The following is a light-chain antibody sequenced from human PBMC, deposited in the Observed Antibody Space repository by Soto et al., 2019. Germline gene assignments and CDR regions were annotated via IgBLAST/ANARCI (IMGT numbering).Light chain of an antibody. CDR2: KAS. CDR3: QHYNTYPWT. Sequence: DIQMTQPPSTLSASVGDRVTITCRATQTISTSLAWYQQIPGRAPKLLIYKASILDTGVPSRFSGSGSGTEFTLTISSLQPGDFATYYCQHYNTYPWTFGQGTKVDIK. J-gene: IGKJ1*01. V-gene: IGKV1-5*03. CDR1: QTISTS.